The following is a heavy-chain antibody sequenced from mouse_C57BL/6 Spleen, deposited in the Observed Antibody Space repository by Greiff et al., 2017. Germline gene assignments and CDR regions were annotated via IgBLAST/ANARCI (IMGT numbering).Heavy chain of an antibody. CDR3: TEGPDYYGSSLDY. J-gene: IGHJ2*01. CDR1: GYTFTSYW. Sequence: VQLQQSGTVLARPGASVKMSCKTSGYTFTSYWMHWVKQRPGQGLEWIGAIYPGNSDTSYNQKFKGKAKLTAVTSASTAYMALSSLTNEDSAVYYCTEGPDYYGSSLDYWGQGTTLTVSS. CDR2: IYPGNSDT. D-gene: IGHD1-1*01. V-gene: IGHV1-5*01.